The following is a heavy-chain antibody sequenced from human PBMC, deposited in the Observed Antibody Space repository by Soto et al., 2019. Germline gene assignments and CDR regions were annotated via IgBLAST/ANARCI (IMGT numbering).Heavy chain of an antibody. CDR2: INPFKGDT. CDR3: ARVKVPAAILGAFDL. CDR1: GYTFSTYG. D-gene: IGHD2-2*02. V-gene: IGHV1-18*01. J-gene: IGHJ3*01. Sequence: QVQLVQSGAEVKKPGSSAKVSCKASGYTFSTYGITWVRQAPGQGLDWMGWINPFKGDTNSAARFQDRVTMTTDTSTRTAYMELRSLRSDDTAVYYCARVKVPAAILGAFDLWGQGTLVTVSS.